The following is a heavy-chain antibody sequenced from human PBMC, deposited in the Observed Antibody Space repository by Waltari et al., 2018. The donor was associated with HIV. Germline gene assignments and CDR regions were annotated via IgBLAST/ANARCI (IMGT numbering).Heavy chain of an antibody. Sequence: QLQLQESGPGLVKPSETLSLTCTVSGGSISSSSYYWGWLRPPPGKGLEWIGSIYYSGSTYYNPSLKSRVTISVDTSKNQFSLKLSSVTAADTAVYYCARPGPYSSSIDYYYYGMDVWGQGTTVTVSS. CDR1: GGSISSSSYY. CDR3: ARPGPYSSSIDYYYYGMDV. D-gene: IGHD6-6*01. J-gene: IGHJ6*02. V-gene: IGHV4-39*01. CDR2: IYYSGST.